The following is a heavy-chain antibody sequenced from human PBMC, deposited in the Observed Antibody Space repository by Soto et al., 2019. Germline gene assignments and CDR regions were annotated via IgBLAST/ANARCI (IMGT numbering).Heavy chain of an antibody. D-gene: IGHD3-22*01. CDR2: IIPIFGTA. V-gene: IGHV1-69*01. Sequence: QVQLVQSGAEVKKPGSSVKVSCKASGGTFSRYAISWVRQAPGQGLEWMGGIIPIFGTANYAQKFQGRVTITADESTSTAYMELSSLRSEDTAVYYCARLTGYYDSSGYYYWWYFDYWGQGTLVTVSS. CDR3: ARLTGYYDSSGYYYWWYFDY. J-gene: IGHJ4*02. CDR1: GGTFSRYA.